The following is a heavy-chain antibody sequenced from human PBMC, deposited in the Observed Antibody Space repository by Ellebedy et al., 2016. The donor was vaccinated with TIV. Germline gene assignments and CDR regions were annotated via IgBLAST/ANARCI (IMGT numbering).Heavy chain of an antibody. J-gene: IGHJ4*02. D-gene: IGHD6-19*01. CDR3: ARADSSGWYGHLAY. CDR1: GFSVSRNY. CDR2: MFSGCTT. V-gene: IGHV3-66*01. Sequence: PGGSLRLSCAASGFSVSRNYLPWVRQAPGKGLEWVSVMFSGCTTYYADSVKGRFTISRDNSKNTLYLQMNSLRAEDTAVYYCARADSSGWYGHLAYWGQGTLVTVSS.